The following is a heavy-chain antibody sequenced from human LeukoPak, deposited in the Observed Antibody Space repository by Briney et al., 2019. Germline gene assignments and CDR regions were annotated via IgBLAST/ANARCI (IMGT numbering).Heavy chain of an antibody. CDR1: GYTFTSYG. J-gene: IGHJ6*03. CDR3: ARVRQLLIKTNYYYYMDV. Sequence: ASVKVSCKASGYTFTSYGISWVRQAPGQGLEWMGWISAYNGNTNYAQKLQGRVTMTTDTSTSTAYMELRSLRSGDTAVYYCARVRQLLIKTNYYYYMDVWGKGTTITVSS. V-gene: IGHV1-18*01. CDR2: ISAYNGNT. D-gene: IGHD2-2*01.